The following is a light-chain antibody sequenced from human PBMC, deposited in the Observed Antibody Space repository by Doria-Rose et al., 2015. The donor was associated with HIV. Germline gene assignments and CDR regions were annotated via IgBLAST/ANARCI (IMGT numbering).Light chain of an antibody. CDR1: QSISSY. CDR2: AAS. Sequence: DIRLTQSPSSLSASVGDRVTITCRASQSISSYLNWYQQKPGKAPKLLIYAASSLQSGVPSRFSGSGSETDFTLTISSLQPEDFATYYCQQSYNSYTFGQGTKLEIK. V-gene: IGKV1-39*01. J-gene: IGKJ2*01. CDR3: QQSYNSYT.